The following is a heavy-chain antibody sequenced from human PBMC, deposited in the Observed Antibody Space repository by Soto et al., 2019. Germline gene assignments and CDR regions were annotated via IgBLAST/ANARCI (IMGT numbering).Heavy chain of an antibody. Sequence: QVQLVESGGGVVQPGRSLRLSCAASGFTFSSYGMHWVRQAPGKGLEWVAVISYDGSNKYYADSVKGRFTISRDNSKNTLYLQRNSLRAEDTAVYYCAKISVGRSTNTYAFDYWGQGPLVTVSS. V-gene: IGHV3-30*18. CDR3: AKISVGRSTNTYAFDY. D-gene: IGHD2-2*01. CDR2: ISYDGSNK. J-gene: IGHJ4*02. CDR1: GFTFSSYG.